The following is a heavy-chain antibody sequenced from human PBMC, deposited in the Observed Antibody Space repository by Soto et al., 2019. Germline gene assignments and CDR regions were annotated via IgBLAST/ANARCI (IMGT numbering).Heavy chain of an antibody. V-gene: IGHV4-39*07. CDR2: IHFSGNS. CDR1: GGSISSNIYH. Sequence: SETLSLTCSVSGGSISSNIYHWTWIRQSPGKGLEWIASIHFSGNSFYNPSLKSRVTVSVDTSQSQFSLKLSSVTAADTAVYYCARDHPGSSWFDYWGQGTLVTVSS. CDR3: ARDHPGSSWFDY. D-gene: IGHD6-13*01. J-gene: IGHJ4*02.